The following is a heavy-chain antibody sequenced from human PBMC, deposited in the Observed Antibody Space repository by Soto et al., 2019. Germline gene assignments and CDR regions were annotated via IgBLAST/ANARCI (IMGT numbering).Heavy chain of an antibody. CDR2: INHSGST. J-gene: IGHJ3*02. CDR3: ARGLVVVVAASRTRGQNAFDI. CDR1: GGSFSGYY. D-gene: IGHD2-15*01. V-gene: IGHV4-34*01. Sequence: QVQLQQWGAGLLKPSETLSLTCAVYGGSFSGYYWSWIRQPPGKGLEWIGEINHSGSTNYNPSLKSRVTISVDTSKNQFSLKLSSVTAADTAVYYCARGLVVVVAASRTRGQNAFDIWGQGTMVTVSS.